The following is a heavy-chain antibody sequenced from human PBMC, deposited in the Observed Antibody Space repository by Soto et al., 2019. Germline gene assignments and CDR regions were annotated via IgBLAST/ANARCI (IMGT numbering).Heavy chain of an antibody. Sequence: PAKLSWKAPRVTKSSNTISSVRQETRKGLECMGRIIPILGIANYAQKFQGRVTITADKSTSTAYMELSSLRSEDTAVYYCASYGCDCSGGSCYSVTYYGMDVCGEGTSVSGSS. D-gene: IGHD2-15*01. V-gene: IGHV1-69*02. CDR1: RVTKSSNT. CDR2: IIPILGIA. J-gene: IGHJ6*04. CDR3: ASYGCDCSGGSCYSVTYYGMDV.